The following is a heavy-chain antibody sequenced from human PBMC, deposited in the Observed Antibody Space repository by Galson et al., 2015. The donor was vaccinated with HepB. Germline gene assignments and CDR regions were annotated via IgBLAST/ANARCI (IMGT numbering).Heavy chain of an antibody. Sequence: SLRLSCAASGFTFSSYAMHWVRQAPGKGLEWVAVISYDGSNKYYADSVKGRFTISRDNSKNTLYLQMNSLRAEDTAVYYCARLGVVVAIWGQGTMVTVSS. CDR2: ISYDGSNK. D-gene: IGHD2-15*01. V-gene: IGHV3-30-3*01. CDR1: GFTFSSYA. CDR3: ARLGVVVAI. J-gene: IGHJ3*02.